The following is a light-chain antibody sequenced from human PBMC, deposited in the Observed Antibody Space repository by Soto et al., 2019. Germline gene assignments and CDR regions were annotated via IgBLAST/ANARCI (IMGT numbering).Light chain of an antibody. J-gene: IGKJ4*01. Sequence: IVMTQSPLYLPVTPGEPASISCRSSESLLHSNGFNYFAWYLQRPGQSPQLLVYLGSTRASXVXDXXSGSGSGTDFTLKISRVEAEDVGIYYCMQALQTPLTFGGGTKVDIK. V-gene: IGKV2-28*01. CDR2: LGS. CDR3: MQALQTPLT. CDR1: ESLLHSNGFNY.